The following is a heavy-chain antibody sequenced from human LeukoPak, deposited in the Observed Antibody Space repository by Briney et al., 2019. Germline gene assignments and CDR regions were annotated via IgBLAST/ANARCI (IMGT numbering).Heavy chain of an antibody. CDR2: ISGSGGST. J-gene: IGHJ4*02. D-gene: IGHD3-16*01. CDR1: GFTLSSYA. CDR3: AKGYYDYVWGSYYFDY. Sequence: HPGGSLRLPCAASGFTLSSYAMSWVRQAPGKGLEWVSAISGSGGSTYYADSVKGRFTISRDNSKNTLYLQMNSLRAEDTAVYYCAKGYYDYVWGSYYFDYWGQGTLVTVSS. V-gene: IGHV3-23*01.